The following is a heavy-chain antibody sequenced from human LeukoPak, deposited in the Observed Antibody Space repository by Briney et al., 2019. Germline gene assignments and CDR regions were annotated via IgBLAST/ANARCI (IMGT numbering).Heavy chain of an antibody. J-gene: IGHJ3*02. CDR3: ARVRRGWELANDAFDI. CDR1: GYTFTGYY. D-gene: IGHD1-26*01. Sequence: GASVKVSCKASGYTFTGYYMHWVRQAPGQGLEWMGRINPNSGGTNYAQKFQGRVTMTRDTSLGTVYMELSRLICGDTAVYLWARVRRGWELANDAFDIWGQGTMVTVSS. V-gene: IGHV1-2*06. CDR2: INPNSGGT.